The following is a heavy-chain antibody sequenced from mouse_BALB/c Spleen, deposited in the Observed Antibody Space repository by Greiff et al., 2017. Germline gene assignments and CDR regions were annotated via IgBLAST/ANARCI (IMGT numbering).Heavy chain of an antibody. CDR2: IHTGSGGT. Sequence: VPLQQSGAELVRPGPSVKLSCNALGYTLTDYEMHGGKQTPVHGKEWIGAIHTGSGGTAYNQKFMGKAPLTADKSSSTAYIVLSSMTSEDSAVSYCTRRYDDAMDYWGQGTSVTVSS. V-gene: IGHV1-15*01. CDR3: TRRYDDAMDY. CDR1: GYTLTDYE. J-gene: IGHJ4*01. D-gene: IGHD2-12*01.